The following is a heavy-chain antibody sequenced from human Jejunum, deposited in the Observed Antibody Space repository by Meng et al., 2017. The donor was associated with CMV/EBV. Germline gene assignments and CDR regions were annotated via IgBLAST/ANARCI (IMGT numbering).Heavy chain of an antibody. CDR1: GFTFSNHW. V-gene: IGHV3-7*01. J-gene: IGHJ4*02. D-gene: IGHD2-2*01. Sequence: SCAASGFTFSNHWMTWVRQAPGKGLECVANIKQDGSENYYVDSVRGRFTISRDNAINPLYLQMNSLRPEDTAVYYCARGNSLPDWGRGTLVTVSS. CDR2: IKQDGSEN. CDR3: ARGNSLPD.